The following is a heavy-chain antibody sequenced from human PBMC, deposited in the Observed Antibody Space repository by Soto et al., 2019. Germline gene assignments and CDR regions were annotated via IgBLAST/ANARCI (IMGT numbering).Heavy chain of an antibody. Sequence: EVQVVESGGGLIQLGGSLRLSCAASGFVVSETYMSWVRQAPGRGLQWVSFTYSGGSTYYADSVKGRFTISRDSSRNTLYLQMNSLRFEDTAVYYCARDCGGGSCYPALGAWGQGTLVTVSS. D-gene: IGHD2-15*01. V-gene: IGHV3-53*01. J-gene: IGHJ5*02. CDR1: GFVVSETY. CDR2: TYSGGST. CDR3: ARDCGGGSCYPALGA.